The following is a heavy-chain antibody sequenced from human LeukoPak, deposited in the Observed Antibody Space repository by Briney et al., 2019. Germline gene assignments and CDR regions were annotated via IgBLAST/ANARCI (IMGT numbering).Heavy chain of an antibody. CDR2: ISYDGSNK. D-gene: IGHD5-18*01. CDR1: GFTFSSYG. J-gene: IGHJ4*02. Sequence: PGGSLRLSCAASGFTFSSYGMHWVRQAPGKGLEWEAVISYDGSNKYYADSVKGRFTISRDNSKNTLYLQMNSLRAEDTAVYYCAKDSENSYGYFLPGYWGQGTLVTVSS. CDR3: AKDSENSYGYFLPGY. V-gene: IGHV3-30*18.